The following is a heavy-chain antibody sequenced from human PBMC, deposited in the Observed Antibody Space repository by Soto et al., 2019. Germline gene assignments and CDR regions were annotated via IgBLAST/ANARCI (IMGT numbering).Heavy chain of an antibody. J-gene: IGHJ6*02. V-gene: IGHV3-33*01. CDR3: ARRQMPPPTRGAANARGGMDV. D-gene: IGHD6-25*01. CDR1: GFTFNNYG. CDR2: IWNDGSNN. Sequence: QVQLVESGGGVVQPGRSLRLSCAASGFTFNNYGMHWVRQAPGKGLEWLAVIWNDGSNNYYANSLKGRFTIYRDNSKDTLYLQMNSLRAEDAAVYYCARRQMPPPTRGAANARGGMDVWGQGTTVTVSS.